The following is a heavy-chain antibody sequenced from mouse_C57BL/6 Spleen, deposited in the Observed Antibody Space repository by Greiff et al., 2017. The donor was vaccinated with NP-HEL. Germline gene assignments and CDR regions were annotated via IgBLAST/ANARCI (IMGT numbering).Heavy chain of an antibody. J-gene: IGHJ4*01. CDR3: ASLPDGYYFAMDY. D-gene: IGHD2-3*01. CDR1: GFTFTDYY. CDR2: IRNKANGYTT. V-gene: IGHV7-3*01. Sequence: EVKLMESGGGLVQPGGSLSLSCAASGFTFTDYYMSWVRQPPGKALEWLGFIRNKANGYTTEYSASVKGRFTISRDNSQSILYLQMNALRAEDSATYYCASLPDGYYFAMDYWGQGTSVTVSS.